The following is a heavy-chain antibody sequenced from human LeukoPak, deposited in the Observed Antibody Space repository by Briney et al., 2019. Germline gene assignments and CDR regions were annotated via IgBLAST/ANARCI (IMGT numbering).Heavy chain of an antibody. Sequence: GGSLRLSCVVSGFSFSNSGMSWVRQAPGKGLDWISAISVDGKTAYYADSVKGRFIISRDNSKNTLYLQLSGLRAEDTAVYYCAQGYLSGWYPSWGQGSMVSVSS. CDR1: GFSFSNSG. V-gene: IGHV3-23*01. D-gene: IGHD6-19*01. CDR3: AQGYLSGWYPS. CDR2: ISVDGKTA. J-gene: IGHJ5*02.